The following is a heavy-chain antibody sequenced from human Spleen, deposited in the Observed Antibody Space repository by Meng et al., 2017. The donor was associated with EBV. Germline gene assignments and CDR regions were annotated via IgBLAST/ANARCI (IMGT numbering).Heavy chain of an antibody. CDR1: GDTWTIDY. Sequence: QGQLVQSGAEMQKPGASGKVTCKTSGDTWTIDYMHWVRQTPGRGPEWMGRITPSNNSTNYAEKFESRVNMTSDMSTNTVYMELSSLGSGDTAVYYCVRPGAVTGAEYFAHWGQGTLVTVSS. V-gene: IGHV1-46*01. J-gene: IGHJ1*01. D-gene: IGHD6-19*01. CDR2: ITPSNNST. CDR3: VRPGAVTGAEYFAH.